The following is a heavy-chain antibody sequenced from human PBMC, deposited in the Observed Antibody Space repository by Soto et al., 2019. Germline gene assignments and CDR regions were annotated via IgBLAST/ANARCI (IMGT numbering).Heavy chain of an antibody. V-gene: IGHV1-69*13. CDR2: IIPIFGTA. CDR3: ASGYDFWSGYSTKTYYYGMDV. CDR1: GGTFSSYA. D-gene: IGHD3-3*01. Sequence: SVKVPCKASGGTFSSYAISWVRQAPGQGLEWMGGIIPIFGTANYAQKFQGRVTITADESTSTAYMELSSLRSEDTAVYYCASGYDFWSGYSTKTYYYGMDVWGQGTTVTVSS. J-gene: IGHJ6*02.